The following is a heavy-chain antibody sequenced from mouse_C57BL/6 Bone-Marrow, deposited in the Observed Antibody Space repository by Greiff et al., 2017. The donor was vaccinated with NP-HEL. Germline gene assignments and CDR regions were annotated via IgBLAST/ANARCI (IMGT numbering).Heavy chain of an antibody. CDR3: ARDLGERAWFAY. J-gene: IGHJ3*01. Sequence: EVHLVESGGGLVKPGGSLKLSCAASGFTFSSYAMSWVRQTPEKRLEWVATISDGGSYTYSPDNVKGRFTISRDNAKNNLYLQMSHLKSEDTAMYYCARDLGERAWFAYWGQGTLVTVSA. CDR2: ISDGGSYT. D-gene: IGHD4-1*01. V-gene: IGHV5-4*01. CDR1: GFTFSSYA.